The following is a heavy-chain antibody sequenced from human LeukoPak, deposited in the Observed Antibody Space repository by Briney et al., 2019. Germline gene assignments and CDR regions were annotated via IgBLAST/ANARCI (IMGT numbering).Heavy chain of an antibody. D-gene: IGHD6-13*01. CDR2: ICYSGNT. CDR1: GVSITSSSYS. V-gene: IGHV4-39*01. CDR3: ARHRIEAVVPFDP. J-gene: IGHJ5*02. Sequence: SETLSLTCIVSGVSITSSSYSWVWIRQPPGKGLEWIGSICYSGNTYYNPSLMSRITISVDTSKNQFSLKLTSVTAADTAVYYCARHRIEAVVPFDPWGQGTLVTVSS.